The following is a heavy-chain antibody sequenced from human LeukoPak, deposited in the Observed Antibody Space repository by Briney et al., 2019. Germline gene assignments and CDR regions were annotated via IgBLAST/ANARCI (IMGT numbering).Heavy chain of an antibody. V-gene: IGHV4-39*07. D-gene: IGHD6-13*01. CDR3: AREGGAAAGILDY. J-gene: IGHJ4*02. Sequence: PSETLSLTCTVSGGSITNSGYYWGWVRQPPGKGLEWIASIYYTGSTYYNPSLKSRVTISVDTSKNQFSLKLSSVTAADTAVYYCAREGGAAAGILDYWGQGILVTVSS. CDR1: GGSITNSGYY. CDR2: IYYTGST.